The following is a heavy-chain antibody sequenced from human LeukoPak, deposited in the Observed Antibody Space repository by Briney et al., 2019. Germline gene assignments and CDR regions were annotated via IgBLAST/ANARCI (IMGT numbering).Heavy chain of an antibody. J-gene: IGHJ5*02. CDR2: INLNSGGT. CDR3: ASPLWELPPGGFDP. D-gene: IGHD1-7*01. CDR1: GYTFTGYY. Sequence: ASVKVSCKASGYTFTGYYIHWVRQAPGQGLEWMGWINLNSGGTNYAQKFQGRVTMTRGTSISTAYMELSRLRFDDTAVYYCASPLWELPPGGFDPWGQGTLVTVSS. V-gene: IGHV1-2*02.